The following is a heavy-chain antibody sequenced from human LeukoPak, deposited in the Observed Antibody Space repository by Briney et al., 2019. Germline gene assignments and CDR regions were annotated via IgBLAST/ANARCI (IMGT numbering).Heavy chain of an antibody. J-gene: IGHJ4*02. CDR2: INPKSGGT. CDR1: GYTFTGDY. CDR3: ARALSGTYYSFHY. D-gene: IGHD3-10*01. V-gene: IGHV1-2*02. Sequence: ASVKVSCKASGYTFTGDYIHWMRRALGQGLEWMGWINPKSGGTNYAQKFEGRVTMTRDTSISRAYMELSRLTSDDSAVYYCARALSGTYYSFHYWGQGTLVTVSS.